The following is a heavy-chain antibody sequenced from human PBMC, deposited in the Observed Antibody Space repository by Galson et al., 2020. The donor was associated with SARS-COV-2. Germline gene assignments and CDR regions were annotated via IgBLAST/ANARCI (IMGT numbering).Heavy chain of an antibody. J-gene: IGHJ3*02. CDR2: ISHTSSPT. D-gene: IGHD3-10*01. CDR1: GFTFSDYS. V-gene: IGHV3-11*01. Sequence: GESLKISCAASGFTFSDYSMTWIRQAPGKGLEWVSYISHTSSPTYYADSVKGRFTMSRDNANKSLFLHMNSLRAEDTAVYYCATSMVRGNPHSFDMWGQGTMVIVSS. CDR3: ATSMVRGNPHSFDM.